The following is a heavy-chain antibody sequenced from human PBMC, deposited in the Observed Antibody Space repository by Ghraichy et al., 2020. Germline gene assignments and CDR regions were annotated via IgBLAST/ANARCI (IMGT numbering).Heavy chain of an antibody. CDR2: ISYDGSNK. CDR3: ARDSQTCGGDCYSYYYYYGMDV. D-gene: IGHD2-21*02. V-gene: IGHV3-30-3*01. CDR1: GFTFSSYA. J-gene: IGHJ6*02. Sequence: GESLNISCAASGFTFSSYAMHWVRQAPGKGLEWVAVISYDGSNKYYADSVKGRFTISRDNSKNTLYLQMNSLRAEDTAVYYCARDSQTCGGDCYSYYYYYGMDVWGQGTTVTVSS.